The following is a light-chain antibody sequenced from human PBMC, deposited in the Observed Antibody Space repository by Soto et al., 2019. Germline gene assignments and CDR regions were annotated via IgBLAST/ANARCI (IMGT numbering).Light chain of an antibody. Sequence: DIQMTQSPSSLSASVGDRVTITCRASQGISNYLAWYQQKPGTVPKLLIYAASTLQSGVPSRFSGSGSGTDFSITISSLQPEDVATYYCQKCGDAYFTFGGGTKVEIK. V-gene: IGKV1-27*01. CDR3: QKCGDAYFT. CDR1: QGISNY. J-gene: IGKJ4*01. CDR2: AAS.